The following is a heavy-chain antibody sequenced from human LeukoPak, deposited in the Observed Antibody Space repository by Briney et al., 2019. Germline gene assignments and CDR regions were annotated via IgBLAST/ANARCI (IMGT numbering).Heavy chain of an antibody. CDR1: GGSLSSGGHN. J-gene: IGHJ4*02. CDR2: VYTSGST. Sequence: SETLSLTCTVSGGSLSSGGHNWGWVRQPAGTGLESVGRVYTSGSTNYNPSLKSRVTISVGTSKTQFSLKLSSVRAADTAVYYCARGYCSSSSCHFDYWVQGTLVTVSS. V-gene: IGHV4-61*02. D-gene: IGHD2-2*01. CDR3: ARGYCSSSSCHFDY.